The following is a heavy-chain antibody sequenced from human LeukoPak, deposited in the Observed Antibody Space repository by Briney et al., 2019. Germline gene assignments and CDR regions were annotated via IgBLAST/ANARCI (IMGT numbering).Heavy chain of an antibody. CDR3: ARVGIEGAGADY. Sequence: PGGSLRLSCAASGFTVSSNYMSWVRQAPGTGLEWVSSISGTNTYIYYADSVKGRFTISRDNAKNSLYLQMNTLRAEDTAVYFCARVGIEGAGADYWGQGTLVTVSS. J-gene: IGHJ4*02. D-gene: IGHD6-13*01. CDR1: GFTVSSNY. V-gene: IGHV3-21*01. CDR2: ISGTNTYI.